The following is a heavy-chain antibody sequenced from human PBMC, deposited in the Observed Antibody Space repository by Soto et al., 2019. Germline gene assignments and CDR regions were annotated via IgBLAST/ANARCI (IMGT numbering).Heavy chain of an antibody. V-gene: IGHV4-59*01. J-gene: IGHJ4*02. D-gene: IGHD5-18*01. CDR2: IYYTGST. CDR1: GGSIRSNY. Sequence: SETLSLTCIISGGSIRSNYWSWIRQPPGKGLEWIGYIYYTGSTNYNPSLKSRVTISVDTSKNQLSLNLSSVTAADTAMYYCARVRSGSQAFDYWGQGTLVTVS. CDR3: ARVRSGSQAFDY.